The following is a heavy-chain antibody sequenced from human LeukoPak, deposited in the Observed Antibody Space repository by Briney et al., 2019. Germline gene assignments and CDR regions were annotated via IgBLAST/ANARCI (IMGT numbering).Heavy chain of an antibody. CDR2: IYHSGST. CDR3: ARTARDYYDSSGYPDY. Sequence: KPSQTLSLTCAVSGGSISSGGYSWSWIRQPPGKGLEWIGYIYHSGSTYYNPSLKSRVTISVDRSKNQFSLKLSSVTAADTAVYYCARTARDYYDSSGYPDYWGQGTLVTVFS. J-gene: IGHJ4*02. D-gene: IGHD3-22*01. V-gene: IGHV4-30-2*01. CDR1: GGSISSGGYS.